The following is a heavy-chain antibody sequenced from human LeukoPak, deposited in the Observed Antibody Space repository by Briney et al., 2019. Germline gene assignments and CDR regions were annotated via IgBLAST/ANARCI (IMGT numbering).Heavy chain of an antibody. V-gene: IGHV4-4*07. Sequence: SETLSLTCTVSGGSISSYYWSWIRQPAGKGLEWIGRIYTSGSTNYNPSLKSRVTMSVDTSKNRFSLKLSSVTAADTAVYYCARVAPHYDFWSGYWYFDLWGRGTLVTVSS. CDR2: IYTSGST. CDR3: ARVAPHYDFWSGYWYFDL. J-gene: IGHJ2*01. D-gene: IGHD3-3*01. CDR1: GGSISSYY.